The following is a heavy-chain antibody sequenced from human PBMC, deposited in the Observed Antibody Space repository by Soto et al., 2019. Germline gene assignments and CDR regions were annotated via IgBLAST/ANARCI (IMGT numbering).Heavy chain of an antibody. J-gene: IGHJ4*02. D-gene: IGHD5-12*01. CDR1: GFTFSSFC. CDR2: IKQDGSET. Sequence: VGSLRLSCAPSGFTFSSFCMSWVRQPPGKGLEWVANIKQDGSETFYVGSVQGRFTISRDSAKNSLYLQMNSLRAADTAVYHCARGGADLSESGYDRLYYFDYWGQGTLVTVS. V-gene: IGHV3-7*01. CDR3: ARGGADLSESGYDRLYYFDY.